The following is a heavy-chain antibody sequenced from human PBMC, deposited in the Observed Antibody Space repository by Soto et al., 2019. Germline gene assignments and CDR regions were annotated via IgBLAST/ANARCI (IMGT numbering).Heavy chain of an antibody. J-gene: IGHJ3*02. CDR1: GFICGSYD. CDR2: ILVDGRT. D-gene: IGHD2-8*02. Sequence: VGSLRLSCAASGFICGSYDMSWVRQAPGKGLEWVSTILVDGRTFYVDSVKGRFTISRDSSQNTVYLQMNSLTAGDTALYYCAKATATGGGAFDICGQGTKVTVSS. V-gene: IGHV3-23*01. CDR3: AKATATGGGAFDI.